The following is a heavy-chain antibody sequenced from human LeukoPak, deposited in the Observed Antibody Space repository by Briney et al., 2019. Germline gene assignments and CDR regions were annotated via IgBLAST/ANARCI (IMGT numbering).Heavy chain of an antibody. D-gene: IGHD3-10*01. V-gene: IGHV3-23*01. CDR2: ISGSGGST. J-gene: IGHJ4*02. CDR3: AKVRLLWFGEGTFDY. Sequence: GGCLRLSCAASGFTFSSYAMSWVRQAPGKGLEWGSAISGSGGSTYYADSVKGRFTISRDNSKNTLYLQMNSLRAEDTAVYYCAKVRLLWFGEGTFDYWGQGTLVTVSS. CDR1: GFTFSSYA.